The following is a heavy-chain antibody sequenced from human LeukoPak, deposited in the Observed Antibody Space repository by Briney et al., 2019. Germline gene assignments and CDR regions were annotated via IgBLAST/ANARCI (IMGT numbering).Heavy chain of an antibody. Sequence: GGSLRLSCAASGFTFSSYAMSWVRQAPGKGLEWVSAISGSGGSTYYADSVKGRFTISRDNSKNTLYLQMNSLRAEDTAVYYCAKDLGAARENEGPFDYRGQGTLVTVSS. CDR2: ISGSGGST. V-gene: IGHV3-23*01. CDR1: GFTFSSYA. D-gene: IGHD6-6*01. CDR3: AKDLGAARENEGPFDY. J-gene: IGHJ4*02.